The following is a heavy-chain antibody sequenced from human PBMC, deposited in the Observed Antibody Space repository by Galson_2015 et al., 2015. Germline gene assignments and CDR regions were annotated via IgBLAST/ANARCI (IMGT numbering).Heavy chain of an antibody. J-gene: IGHJ2*01. D-gene: IGHD3-10*01. CDR2: IEQDGSEK. V-gene: IGHV3-7*03. Sequence: SLRLSCAASGFTFNSYWMSWVRQAPGKGLEWVANIEQDGSEKYYVDSVRGRFTISRDNPKNSLYLQMNSLRAEDTAVYYCARGGVQYWYFGFWGRGTLVTVSS. CDR1: GFTFNSYW. CDR3: ARGGVQYWYFGF.